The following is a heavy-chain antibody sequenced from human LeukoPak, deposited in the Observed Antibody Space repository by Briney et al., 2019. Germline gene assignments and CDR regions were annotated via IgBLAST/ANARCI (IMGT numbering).Heavy chain of an antibody. CDR2: IYYSGST. CDR1: GGSISSYY. Sequence: SETLSLTCTVSGGSISSYYWSWIRQPPGQGLEWIGHIYYSGSTNYNPSLKSRVSISVDTSKNQFSLKLSSVTGADTAVYYCAREVRRWTGYALYYFDYWGQGTLVTVSS. J-gene: IGHJ4*02. D-gene: IGHD3/OR15-3a*01. V-gene: IGHV4-59*01. CDR3: AREVRRWTGYALYYFDY.